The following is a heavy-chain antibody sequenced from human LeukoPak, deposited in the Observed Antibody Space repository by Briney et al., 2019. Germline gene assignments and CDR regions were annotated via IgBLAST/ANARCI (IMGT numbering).Heavy chain of an antibody. V-gene: IGHV4-59*11. CDR2: IFYSGST. D-gene: IGHD3-10*01. CDR1: GDSISGHY. Sequence: SEALSLTCTVSGDSISGHYWSWIRQPPGKGLEWIGYIFYSGSTNYSPSLKSRVTMSVGMARNQLSLRLSSVTAADTAVYYCARAKMIRGIIPFDYWGQGTRVTVSS. CDR3: ARAKMIRGIIPFDY. J-gene: IGHJ4*02.